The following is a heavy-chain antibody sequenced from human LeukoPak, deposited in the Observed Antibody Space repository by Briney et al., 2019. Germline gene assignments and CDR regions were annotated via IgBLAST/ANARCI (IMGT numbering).Heavy chain of an antibody. Sequence: ASVKVSCKASGYTFTNYYIHWARQAPGQGLEWMGWINPNSGGTNYAQKFKGRVTMTRDTSISTAYMELSRLSSDDTAIYYCARAMVKVWFHPWGRASLVSVCS. D-gene: IGHD2-21*01. J-gene: IGHJ5*02. CDR1: GYTFTNYY. V-gene: IGHV1-2*02. CDR3: ARAMVKVWFHP. CDR2: INPNSGGT.